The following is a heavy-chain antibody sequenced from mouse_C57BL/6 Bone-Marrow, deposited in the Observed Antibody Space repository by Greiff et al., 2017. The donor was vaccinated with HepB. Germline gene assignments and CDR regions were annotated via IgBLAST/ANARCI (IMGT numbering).Heavy chain of an antibody. J-gene: IGHJ2*01. CDR3: ARDWSLPYFDD. CDR2: ISDGGSYT. D-gene: IGHD5-5*01. CDR1: GFTFSSYA. V-gene: IGHV5-4*01. Sequence: EVQLVESGGGLVKPGGSLKLSCAASGFTFSSYAMSWVRQTPEKRLEWVATISDGGSYTYYPDNVKGRFTISRDNAKNNLYLQMSHLKSEDTAMYYCARDWSLPYFDDWGQGTTLTVSS.